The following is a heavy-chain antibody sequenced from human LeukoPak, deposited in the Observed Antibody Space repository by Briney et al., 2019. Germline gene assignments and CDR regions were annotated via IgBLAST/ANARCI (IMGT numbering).Heavy chain of an antibody. V-gene: IGHV1-2*06. Sequence: ASVKVSCKASGYTFTDSYLNWVRQAPGQGLEWMGRINPNNGGTNYAQKFQGRVTMTRDTSISTAYMELSSLRSDDTAVYYCASREYTSSSGYYWGQGTLVTVSS. J-gene: IGHJ4*02. CDR2: INPNNGGT. CDR3: ASREYTSSSGYY. D-gene: IGHD6-6*01. CDR1: GYTFTDSY.